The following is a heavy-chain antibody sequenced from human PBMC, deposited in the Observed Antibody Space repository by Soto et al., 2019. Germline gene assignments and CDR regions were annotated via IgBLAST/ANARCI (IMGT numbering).Heavy chain of an antibody. CDR2: MSATGGST. J-gene: IGHJ3*02. CDR3: AKSWGDTWQESAFDI. CDR1: GFSFGSYS. V-gene: IGHV3-23*01. Sequence: EVQLLESGGDLIQPGGSLRLSCAASGFSFGSYSMSWVRQAPGKGLEWVSGMSATGGSTYYADSVKGRFIISRDNSRKTLYLQMNSLRADDTAVYYCAKSWGDTWQESAFDIWGLGTMVTVSA. D-gene: IGHD5-18*01.